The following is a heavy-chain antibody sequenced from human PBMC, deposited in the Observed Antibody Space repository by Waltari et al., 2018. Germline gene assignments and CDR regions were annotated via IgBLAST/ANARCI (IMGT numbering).Heavy chain of an antibody. J-gene: IGHJ5*02. CDR3: ARDRGRGLYLGT. CDR2: VHGSTGRT. CDR1: GDSASNPYL. Sequence: QLQLQESGPGLVQPSGTLSLTCAVSGDSASNPYLWNWVRQPPGKGLVWIGQVHGSTGRTNYNPSFASLVTGSLDTYNNQFSRKVTYATAADTAVYYCARDRGRGLYLGTWGPGTLVTVSP. V-gene: IGHV4-4*02. D-gene: IGHD2-15*01.